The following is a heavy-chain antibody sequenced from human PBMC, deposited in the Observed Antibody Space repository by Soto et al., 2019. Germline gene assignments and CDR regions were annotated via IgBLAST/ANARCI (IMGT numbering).Heavy chain of an antibody. Sequence: GGSLRLSCAASGFTFSSYAMHWVRQAPGKGLEWVAVISYDGSNKYYADSVKGRFTISRDNSKNTLYLQMNSLRAEDTAVYYCATENGYGDYGWFDPWGQGTLVTVSS. CDR2: ISYDGSNK. D-gene: IGHD4-17*01. CDR1: GFTFSSYA. J-gene: IGHJ5*02. V-gene: IGHV3-30-3*01. CDR3: ATENGYGDYGWFDP.